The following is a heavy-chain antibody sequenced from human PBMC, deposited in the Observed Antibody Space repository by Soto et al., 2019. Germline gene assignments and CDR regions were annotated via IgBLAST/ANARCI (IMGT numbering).Heavy chain of an antibody. J-gene: IGHJ6*02. Sequence: EVQLVESGGVVVQPGGSLRLSCAASGFTFDDYTMHWVRQAPGKGLEWVSLISWDGGSTYYADSVKGRFTISRDNSKNSLYLKRKSLRTEDNALYYCANDRTMLRGVFVIRKVNCGMDVWGQGTTVTVSS. D-gene: IGHD3-10*01. V-gene: IGHV3-43*01. CDR2: ISWDGGST. CDR1: GFTFDDYT. CDR3: ANDRTMLRGVFVIRKVNCGMDV.